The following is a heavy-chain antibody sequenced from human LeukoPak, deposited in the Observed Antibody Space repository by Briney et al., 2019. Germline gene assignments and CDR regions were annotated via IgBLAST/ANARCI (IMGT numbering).Heavy chain of an antibody. CDR2: INSDGSST. V-gene: IGHV3-74*01. CDR1: GFTFSSYW. Sequence: AGGSLRLSCAASGFTFSSYWMHWVRQAPGKGLVWVSRINSDGSSTSYADSVKGRFTISRDNAKNTLYLQMNSLRAEDTAVYYCARGRPLLYSSGWSSDYWGQGALITVSS. J-gene: IGHJ4*02. D-gene: IGHD6-19*01. CDR3: ARGRPLLYSSGWSSDY.